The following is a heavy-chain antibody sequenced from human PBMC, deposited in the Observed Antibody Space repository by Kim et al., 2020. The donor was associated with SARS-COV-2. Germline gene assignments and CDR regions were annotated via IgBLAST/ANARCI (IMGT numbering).Heavy chain of an antibody. J-gene: IGHJ6*02. CDR2: TYYRSKWYN. D-gene: IGHD3-22*01. V-gene: IGHV6-1*01. Sequence: SQTLSLTCAISGDSVSSNSAAWNWIRQSPSRGLEWLGRTYYRSKWYNDYVVSVKSRITINPDTSKNQFSLQLNSVTPEDTAVYYCARTYYYDSSGYPSYGMDVWGQGTTVTVSS. CDR3: ARTYYYDSSGYPSYGMDV. CDR1: GDSVSSNSAA.